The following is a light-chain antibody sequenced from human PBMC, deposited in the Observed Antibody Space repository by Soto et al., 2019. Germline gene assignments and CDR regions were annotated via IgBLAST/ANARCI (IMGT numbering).Light chain of an antibody. CDR2: EVR. V-gene: IGLV2-14*01. J-gene: IGLJ1*01. CDR3: GSYATSDTFV. CDR1: SSDIGAYDY. Sequence: QSVLTQPASLSGSPGQSITISCTGTSSDIGAYDYVSWYQHHPDKAPKLMIYEVRNRPSGVSNRFSGSKSVNTASLTISGLQPEEEADYYCGSYATSDTFVFGTGTKVTVL.